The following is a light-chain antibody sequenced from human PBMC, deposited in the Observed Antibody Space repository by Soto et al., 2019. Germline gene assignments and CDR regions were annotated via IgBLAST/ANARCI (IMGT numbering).Light chain of an antibody. Sequence: EIVLTQSPGTLSLSPGDRATLSCRASQSVRSTYLAWYQQKPGQAPRLLIYGASSRATGIPDRFSGSGSGTDFTFTISRLEPEDCAVYYCQQYGNSPLTFGGGTKVEIK. CDR3: QQYGNSPLT. CDR1: QSVRSTY. V-gene: IGKV3-20*01. CDR2: GAS. J-gene: IGKJ4*01.